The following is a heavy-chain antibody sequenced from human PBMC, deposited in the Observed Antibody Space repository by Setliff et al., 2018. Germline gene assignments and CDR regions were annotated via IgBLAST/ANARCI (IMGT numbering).Heavy chain of an antibody. CDR1: GCFIGSSF. CDR3: GLWSHDYHNDY. D-gene: IGHD3-16*01. CDR2: KSNRGDT. V-gene: IGHV4-59*01. Sequence: SSETLSLTCTVSGCFIGSSFWNWIRQSPGKGLEWIGYKSNRGDTNSNPSLRSRLTMSVDTSKSQFSLNLTSVTAADTAVYYCGLWSHDYHNDYWGQGTLVTAPQ. J-gene: IGHJ4*02.